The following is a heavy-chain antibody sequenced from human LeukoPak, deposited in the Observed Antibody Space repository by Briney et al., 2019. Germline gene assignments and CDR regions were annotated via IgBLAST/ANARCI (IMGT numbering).Heavy chain of an antibody. D-gene: IGHD3-10*01. V-gene: IGHV4-30-4*01. Sequence: ESGPGLVNPSQTLSLTCTVSGRSISSDNYQWSWIRQPPGKGLEWIGYINYSGSTYYSPSLKSRVTISVDTSKNQFFLKLSSVTAADTAVYYCARYGSGSTWFDHWGQGTLVTVSS. CDR1: GRSISSDNYQ. J-gene: IGHJ5*02. CDR3: ARYGSGSTWFDH. CDR2: INYSGST.